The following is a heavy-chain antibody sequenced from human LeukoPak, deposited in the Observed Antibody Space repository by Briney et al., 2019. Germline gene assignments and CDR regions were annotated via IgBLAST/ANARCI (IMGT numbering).Heavy chain of an antibody. V-gene: IGHV3-21*01. J-gene: IGHJ4*02. CDR3: ARDHGGYSSSWYGGASATTEGGYYFDY. CDR1: GFTFSCYS. CDR2: ISSSSSYI. Sequence: PGGSLRLSCAASGFTFSCYSMNWVRQAPGKGLEWVSSISSSSSYIYYADSVKGRFTISRDNAKNSLYLQMNSLRAEDTAVYYCARDHGGYSSSWYGGASATTEGGYYFDYWGQGTLVTVSS. D-gene: IGHD6-13*01.